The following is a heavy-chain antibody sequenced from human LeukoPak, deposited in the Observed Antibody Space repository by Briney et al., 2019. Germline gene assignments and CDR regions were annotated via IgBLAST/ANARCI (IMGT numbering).Heavy chain of an antibody. CDR2: ISDSGTHI. Sequence: GGSLRLSCAASGFTFGSYAMSWVRQAPGEGLEWVSSISDSGTHIYYADSVKGRFTISRDNSKNTLYLQMDSLRAEDTAVYYCAKGLGKATVTPLGYWGQGTLVTVSS. CDR1: GFTFGSYA. CDR3: AKGLGKATVTPLGY. D-gene: IGHD4-11*01. J-gene: IGHJ4*02. V-gene: IGHV3-23*01.